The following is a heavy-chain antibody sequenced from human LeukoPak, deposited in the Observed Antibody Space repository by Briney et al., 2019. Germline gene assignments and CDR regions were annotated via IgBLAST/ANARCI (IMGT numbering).Heavy chain of an antibody. V-gene: IGHV3-30-3*01. CDR3: AKGGYSYGFDYYGMDV. Sequence: GGSLRLSCAASGFIFSNFPLHWVRQTPDKGLECVAIMSSDGNTKYYANSVRGRFTISRDNSKNTLYLQMNSLRAEDTAVYYCAKGGYSYGFDYYGMDVWGQGTTVTVSS. J-gene: IGHJ6*02. CDR2: MSSDGNTK. D-gene: IGHD5-18*01. CDR1: GFIFSNFP.